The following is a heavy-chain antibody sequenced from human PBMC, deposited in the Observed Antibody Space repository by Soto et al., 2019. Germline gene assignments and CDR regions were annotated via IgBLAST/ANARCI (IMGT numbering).Heavy chain of an antibody. J-gene: IGHJ4*02. CDR3: ARERRWEPLLY. CDR1: GYTFSNYG. V-gene: IGHV1-18*01. Sequence: QVQLVQSXXXXXXXXXXVKVSCKGSGYTFSNYGVAWVRQAPGQGLERLGWVSAYNRNTDYAQKFQDRATMTIDTSTNTAYLELRGLTPDNTSVYYCARERRWEPLLYWGQGTL. CDR2: VSAYNRNT. D-gene: IGHD1-26*01.